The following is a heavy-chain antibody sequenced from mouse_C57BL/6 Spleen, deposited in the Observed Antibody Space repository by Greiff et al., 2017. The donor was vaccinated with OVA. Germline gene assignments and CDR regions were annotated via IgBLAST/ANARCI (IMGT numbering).Heavy chain of an antibody. J-gene: IGHJ4*01. CDR1: GYTFTEYT. V-gene: IGHV1-62-2*01. CDR3: ARHEEPLYYGRSYYVMDY. CDR2: FYPGSGSI. Sequence: QVQLQQSGAELVKPGASVKLSCKASGYTFTEYTIHWVKQRSGQGLEWIGWFYPGSGSIKYNEKFKDQATLTADTSSSTVYLVLSSLTYEDSAVYFCARHEEPLYYGRSYYVMDYWGQGTPVTVSA. D-gene: IGHD1-1*01.